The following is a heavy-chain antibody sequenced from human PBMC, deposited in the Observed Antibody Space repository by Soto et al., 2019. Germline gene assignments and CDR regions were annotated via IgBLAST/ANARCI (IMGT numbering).Heavy chain of an antibody. D-gene: IGHD3-22*01. V-gene: IGHV3-30*04. CDR1: YFTFGTYV. CDR2: ISFDGSSQ. CDR3: AREMIPMIMGGMSALDV. J-gene: IGHJ6*02. Sequence: QVQLVESGGGVVQPERSQRLSCSASYFTFGTYVMHWVRQAPGKGLEWVALISFDGSSQYYADSVKGRFTISRDNSRNTMYLQMNSLRPEDTAVYYCAREMIPMIMGGMSALDVWGHGTTVTVS.